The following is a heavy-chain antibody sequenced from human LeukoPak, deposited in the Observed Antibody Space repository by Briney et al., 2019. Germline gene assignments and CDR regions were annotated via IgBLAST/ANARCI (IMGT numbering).Heavy chain of an antibody. D-gene: IGHD3-10*01. J-gene: IGHJ4*02. V-gene: IGHV3-23*01. CDR3: ANPASGSPLYYFDY. Sequence: HPGGSLRLSCAASGFTFSSYAMSWVRQAPGKGLEWVSNISGRDGSTYYADSVKGRFTISRDNSKNTLYLQMNSLRVEDTAVYYCANPASGSPLYYFDYWGQGTLVTVSS. CDR1: GFTFSSYA. CDR2: ISGRDGST.